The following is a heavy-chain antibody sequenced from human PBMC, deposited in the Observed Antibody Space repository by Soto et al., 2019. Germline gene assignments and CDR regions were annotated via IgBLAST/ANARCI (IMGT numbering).Heavy chain of an antibody. CDR1: GFVFGGFG. D-gene: IGHD3-16*01. CDR2: ASYDGTYK. V-gene: IGHV3-30*03. Sequence: HVELVESGGGVVRPGKSMTVSCTGSGFVFGGFGMHWVRQTPGKGLEWLGMASYDGTYKYFADSVKGRFTISRDNGMNTVYLQMDNLRLEDTALYYCARGGEVLDYWGRGTLVTVSS. J-gene: IGHJ4*02. CDR3: ARGGEVLDY.